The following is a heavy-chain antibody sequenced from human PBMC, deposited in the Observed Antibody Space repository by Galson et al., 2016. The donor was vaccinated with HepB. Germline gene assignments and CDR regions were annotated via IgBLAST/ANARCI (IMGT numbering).Heavy chain of an antibody. CDR2: IHPSSSRT. J-gene: IGHJ1*01. D-gene: IGHD3-22*01. CDR3: ARPLYYYSSGYPQYFRY. Sequence: SLRLSCAAPGVTFSSYSMNWVRQAPGKGLEWVSYIHPSSSRTHYADSVKGRFIISRDNAKNSLYLQMDSLRDEDTAVYYCARPLYYYSSGYPQYFRYWGQGTLVTASS. V-gene: IGHV3-48*02. CDR1: GVTFSSYS.